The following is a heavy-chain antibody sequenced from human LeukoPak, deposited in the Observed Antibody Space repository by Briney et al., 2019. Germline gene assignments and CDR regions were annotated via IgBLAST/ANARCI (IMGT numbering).Heavy chain of an antibody. CDR3: ARDPTTHQFDY. D-gene: IGHD1-14*01. J-gene: IGHJ4*02. CDR1: GFTFSSYS. CDR2: ISSSSSTI. Sequence: GGSLRLSCAASGFTFSSYSMNWVRQAPGKGLEWVSYISSSSSTIYYADSVKGRFTISRDNSKNTLYLQMNSLRAEDTAVYYCARDPTTHQFDYWGQGTLVTVSS. V-gene: IGHV3-48*01.